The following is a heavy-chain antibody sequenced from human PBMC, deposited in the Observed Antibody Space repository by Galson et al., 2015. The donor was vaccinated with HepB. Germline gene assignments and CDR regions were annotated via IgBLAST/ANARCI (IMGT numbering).Heavy chain of an antibody. CDR3: TTDPWYHHRILAS. CDR2: IKSKTDGGTT. D-gene: IGHD6-13*01. V-gene: IGHV3-15*01. Sequence: SLRLSCAASGFTFSNAWMSWVRQAPGKGLEWVGRIKSKTDGGTTDYAAPVKGRFTISRDDSTNTLDLQMNSRKTEDTAVYYCTTDPWYHHRILASWGQGTLVTVSS. CDR1: GFTFSNAW. J-gene: IGHJ5*02.